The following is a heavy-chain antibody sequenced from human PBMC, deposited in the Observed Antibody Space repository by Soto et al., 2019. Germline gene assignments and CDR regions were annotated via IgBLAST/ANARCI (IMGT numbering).Heavy chain of an antibody. J-gene: IGHJ4*02. CDR1: GGSMSSYY. D-gene: IGHD6-13*01. CDR2: IYYSGST. CDR3: ARDHPASSWFDY. V-gene: IGHV4-59*01. Sequence: QVQLQESGPGLVKPSETLSLTCTVSGGSMSSYYWSWIRQPPGKGLEWIGYIYYSGSTNYNPSLKGRVTISVDTSKNQFSLNLNSVTAADTAVYYCARDHPASSWFDYWGQGSLVTVSS.